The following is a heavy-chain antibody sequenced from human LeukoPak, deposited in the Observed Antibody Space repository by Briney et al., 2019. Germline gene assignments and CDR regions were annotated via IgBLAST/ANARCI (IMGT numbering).Heavy chain of an antibody. CDR1: GGSISSSSYY. CDR2: IYSSGST. CDR3: ARVAQKLERIAVAGTSEWRANWYFDL. J-gene: IGHJ2*01. Sequence: PSETLSLTCTVSGGSISSSSYYWGWIRQPPGKGLEWIGRIYSSGSTNYNPSLKSRVTMSVDTSKNQFSLKLRSVTAADTAVYYYARVAQKLERIAVAGTSEWRANWYFDLWGRGTLVTVSS. V-gene: IGHV4-39*07. D-gene: IGHD6-19*01.